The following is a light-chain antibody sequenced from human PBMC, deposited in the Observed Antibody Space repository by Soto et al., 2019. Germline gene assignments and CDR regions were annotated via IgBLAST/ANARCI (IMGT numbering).Light chain of an antibody. V-gene: IGKV3-15*01. Sequence: IVVTQSPATLSVSPGERVTLSCRATQSVGSNLAWYQQRPGQAPRLLIYAASTRAAGIPDRFSGSGSVTEVTLAISWLQSEDFAVYCCQEFSIWLYVFSFGGGTK. CDR3: QEFSIWLYVFS. CDR1: QSVGSN. CDR2: AAS. J-gene: IGKJ4*01.